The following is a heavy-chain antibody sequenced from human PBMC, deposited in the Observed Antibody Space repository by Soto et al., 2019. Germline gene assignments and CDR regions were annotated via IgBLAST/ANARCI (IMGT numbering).Heavy chain of an antibody. CDR3: TREMHLGSGWGDIDY. Sequence: EVQLVESGGGLVQPGGSLKLSCAASGFTFSGSAVHWVRQASGKGLEWVGRIRNKTNSYATAYAASVKGRFTISRDDSKNTAYLQMNSLKTDDTAVYYCTREMHLGSGWGDIDYCGQGTLVTVSS. CDR1: GFTFSGSA. J-gene: IGHJ4*02. V-gene: IGHV3-73*02. D-gene: IGHD6-19*01. CDR2: IRNKTNSYAT.